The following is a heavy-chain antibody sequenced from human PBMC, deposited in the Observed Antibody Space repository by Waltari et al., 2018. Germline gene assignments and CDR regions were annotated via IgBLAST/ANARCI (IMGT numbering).Heavy chain of an antibody. Sequence: QLQLQESGPGLVKPSETLSLTCTVSGGSISSSGSYWGWIRQPPGKGLEWIVSISYSGITYYNTSLMSRVTISVDTSKNQFSLKLTSVIAAETAVFYRARFSKSANWIDPWGQGTLVTVSS. CDR2: ISYSGIT. CDR3: ARFSKSANWIDP. CDR1: GGSISSSGSY. V-gene: IGHV4-39*01. J-gene: IGHJ5*02. D-gene: IGHD3-3*02.